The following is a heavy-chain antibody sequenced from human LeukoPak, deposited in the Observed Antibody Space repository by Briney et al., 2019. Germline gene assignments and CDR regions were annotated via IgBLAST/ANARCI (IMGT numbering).Heavy chain of an antibody. CDR3: ARQPYSSSWYNWFDP. CDR2: ISSGATI. CDR1: GFTFSNYY. J-gene: IGHJ5*02. V-gene: IGHV3-69-1*01. D-gene: IGHD6-13*01. Sequence: GGSLRLSCAASGFTFSNYYMGWVRQAPGKGLEWLSYISSGATIYYADSVKGRFTISRDNAKNSLYLQMNSLRAEDTAVYYCARQPYSSSWYNWFDPWGQGTLVTVSS.